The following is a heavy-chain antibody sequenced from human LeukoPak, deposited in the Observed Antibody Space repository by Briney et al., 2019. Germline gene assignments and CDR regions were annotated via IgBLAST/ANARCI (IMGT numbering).Heavy chain of an antibody. V-gene: IGHV1-8*01. CDR2: MNPNSGNT. D-gene: IGHD3-3*01. CDR1: GYTFTSYD. J-gene: IGHJ5*02. Sequence: ASVKVSCTASGYTFTSYDINWVRQATGQGLEWMGWMNPNSGNTGYAQKFQGRVTMTRNTSIRTAYMELSSLRSKDTAVYYCARGTRLYYDFWSGYYSPPPSFDPWGQGTLVTVSS. CDR3: ARGTRLYYDFWSGYYSPPPSFDP.